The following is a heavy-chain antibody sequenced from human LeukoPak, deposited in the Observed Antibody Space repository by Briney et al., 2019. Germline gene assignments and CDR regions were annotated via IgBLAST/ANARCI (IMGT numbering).Heavy chain of an antibody. D-gene: IGHD3-22*01. CDR1: GFTFSSYG. CDR2: IRYDGSNK. CDR3: AKKAPLYYYDSSGYYNY. J-gene: IGHJ4*02. Sequence: PGGSLRLSCAASGFTFSSYGMHWVRQAPGKGLEWVAFIRYDGSNKYYADSVKGRFTIPRDHSKNTLYLQMNGLRAEDMAVYYCAKKAPLYYYDSSGYYNYWGQGTLVTVSS. V-gene: IGHV3-30*02.